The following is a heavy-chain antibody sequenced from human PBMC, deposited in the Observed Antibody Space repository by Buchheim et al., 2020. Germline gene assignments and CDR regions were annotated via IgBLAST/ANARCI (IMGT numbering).Heavy chain of an antibody. CDR2: INHSGST. J-gene: IGHJ6*02. CDR1: GGSFSGYY. Sequence: QVQLQQWGAGLLKPSETLSLTCAVYGGSFSGYYWSWIRQPPGKGLEWIGEINHSGSTNYNPSLKSRVTISVDTSKNQFSLKLSSVTAADTAVYYCARSQLPLYGYYYYGMDVWGQGT. CDR3: ARSQLPLYGYYYYGMDV. V-gene: IGHV4-34*01. D-gene: IGHD2-2*01.